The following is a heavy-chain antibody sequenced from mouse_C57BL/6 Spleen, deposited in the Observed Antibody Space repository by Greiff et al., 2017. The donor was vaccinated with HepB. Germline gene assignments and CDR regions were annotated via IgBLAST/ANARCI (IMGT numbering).Heavy chain of an antibody. CDR3: ARGRYYDYDYFDY. V-gene: IGHV1-64*01. D-gene: IGHD2-4*01. J-gene: IGHJ2*01. CDR1: GYTFTSYW. Sequence: QVQLQQSGAELVKPGASVKLSCKASGYTFTSYWMHWVKQRPGQGLEWIGMIHPNSGSTNYNEKFKSKATLTVDKSSSTAYMQLSSLTSEDSAVYYCARGRYYDYDYFDYWGQGTTLTVSS. CDR2: IHPNSGST.